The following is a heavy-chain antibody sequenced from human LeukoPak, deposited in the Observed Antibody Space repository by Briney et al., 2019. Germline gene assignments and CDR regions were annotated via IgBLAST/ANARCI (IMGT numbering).Heavy chain of an antibody. J-gene: IGHJ4*02. CDR1: GYSISSGYY. Sequence: PSETLSLTCAVSGYSISSGYYWGWIRQPPGKGLEWIGSIYHSGSTYYNPSLNSRVTISVDTSKNQFSLKLSSVTAADTAVYYCARMLDWSGYSGDYWGQGTLVTVSS. CDR3: ARMLDWSGYSGDY. V-gene: IGHV4-38-2*01. CDR2: IYHSGST. D-gene: IGHD3-3*01.